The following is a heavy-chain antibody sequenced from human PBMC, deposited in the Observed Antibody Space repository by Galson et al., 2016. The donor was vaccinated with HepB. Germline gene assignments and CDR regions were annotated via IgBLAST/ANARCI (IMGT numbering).Heavy chain of an antibody. CDR2: ISGSGGNS. V-gene: IGHV3-23*01. J-gene: IGHJ4*02. Sequence: SLRLSCAASGFTLSNYAMSWVRQAPGKGLEWVSAISGSGGNSYYAGSVKGRFTISRDNSKNTVFLQMDTLRAEDTALYYCGKDRGDNTMVDWGAIDYWGQGTLVTVSS. D-gene: IGHD4-23*01. CDR3: GKDRGDNTMVDWGAIDY. CDR1: GFTLSNYA.